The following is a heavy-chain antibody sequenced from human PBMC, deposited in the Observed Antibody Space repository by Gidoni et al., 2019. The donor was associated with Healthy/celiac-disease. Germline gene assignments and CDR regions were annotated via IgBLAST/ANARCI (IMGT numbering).Heavy chain of an antibody. CDR3: ARQMKGYSYGYVSY. CDR1: GFTFSSYW. CDR2: IKQDGSEK. V-gene: IGHV3-7*01. Sequence: EVQLVESGGGLVQPGGSLRLSCAASGFTFSSYWMSWVRQAPGKGLEWVANIKQDGSEKYYVDSVKGRFTISRDNAKNSLYLQMNSLRAEDTAVYYCARQMKGYSYGYVSYWGQGTLVTVSS. J-gene: IGHJ4*02. D-gene: IGHD5-18*01.